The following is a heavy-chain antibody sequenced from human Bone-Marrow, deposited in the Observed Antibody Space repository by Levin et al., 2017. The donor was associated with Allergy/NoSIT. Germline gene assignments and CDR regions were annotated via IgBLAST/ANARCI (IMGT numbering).Heavy chain of an antibody. CDR1: GYTLTTYY. CDR3: ARDLGRRAEI. Sequence: ASVKVSCKASGYTLTTYYIHWVRQAPGQGLEWMGLVDPGNGGTSYTQKFQDRITMTRDTSTNRVYMELTSLRSDDTAVYYCARDLGRRAEIWGQGTLVTVSS. J-gene: IGHJ4*02. D-gene: IGHD1-14*01. V-gene: IGHV1-46*01. CDR2: VDPGNGGT.